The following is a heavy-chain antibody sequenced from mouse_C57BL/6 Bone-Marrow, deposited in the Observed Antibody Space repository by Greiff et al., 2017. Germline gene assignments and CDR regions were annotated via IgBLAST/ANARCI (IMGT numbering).Heavy chain of an antibody. CDR2: IYPGSGST. D-gene: IGHD1-1*01. V-gene: IGHV1-55*01. CDR3: ARSGYYYGSSPWFAY. Sequence: QVQLQQPGAELVKPGASVKMSCKASGYTFTSYWITWVKQRPGQGLEWIGDIYPGSGSTNYNEKFKSKATLTVDTSSSTAYLQLSSLTSEDSAVYYCARSGYYYGSSPWFAYWGQGTLVTVSA. J-gene: IGHJ3*01. CDR1: GYTFTSYW.